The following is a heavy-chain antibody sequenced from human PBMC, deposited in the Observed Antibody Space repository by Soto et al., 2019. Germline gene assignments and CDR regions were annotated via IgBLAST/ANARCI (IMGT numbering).Heavy chain of an antibody. J-gene: IGHJ6*02. CDR2: IWYDGSNK. Sequence: GGSLRLSCAASGFTFSSYGMHWVRQAPGKGLEWVAVIWYDGSNKYYADSVKGRFTISRDNSKNTLYLQMNSLRAEDTAVYYCAREYDFWSGTTTGDYYYYGMDVWGQGTTVTVSS. CDR1: GFTFSSYG. CDR3: AREYDFWSGTTTGDYYYYGMDV. V-gene: IGHV3-33*01. D-gene: IGHD3-3*01.